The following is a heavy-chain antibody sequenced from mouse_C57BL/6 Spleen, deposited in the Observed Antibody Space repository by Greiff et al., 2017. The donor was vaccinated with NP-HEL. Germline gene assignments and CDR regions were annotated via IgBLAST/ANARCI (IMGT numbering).Heavy chain of an antibody. CDR2: IYPRSGNT. CDR3: ARDSSSYDYYAMDY. J-gene: IGHJ4*01. Sequence: QVQLQQSGAELARPGASVKLSCKASGYTFTSYGISWVKQRTGQGLEWIGEIYPRSGNTYYNEKFKGKATLTADKSSSTADMELRSLPSEDSAVYFCARDSSSYDYYAMDYWGQGTSVTVSS. CDR1: GYTFTSYG. V-gene: IGHV1-81*01. D-gene: IGHD3-2*02.